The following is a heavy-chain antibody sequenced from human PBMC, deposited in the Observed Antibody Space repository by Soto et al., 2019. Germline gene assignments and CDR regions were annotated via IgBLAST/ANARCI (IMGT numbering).Heavy chain of an antibody. V-gene: IGHV4-4*07. D-gene: IGHD2-21*02. Sequence: SETLSLTCIVSGVSVRSYTWSWVRQPANKGLEWIGLVFSSVSAIYNPSLKSRVSISMDTPENRISLKLDSVTAADAGVDFCARDGMTTGDTWGPGTLVTVSS. J-gene: IGHJ4*02. CDR2: VFSSVSA. CDR1: GVSVRSYT. CDR3: ARDGMTTGDT.